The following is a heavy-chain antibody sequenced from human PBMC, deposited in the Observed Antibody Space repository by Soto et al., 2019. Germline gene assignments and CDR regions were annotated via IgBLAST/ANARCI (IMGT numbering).Heavy chain of an antibody. V-gene: IGHV4-34*01. CDR2: INYSGST. CDR1: GGSFSGYY. D-gene: IGHD2-21*02. CDR3: ARGQAYCGGDCYNQLYNWFDP. Sequence: SETLSLTCAVYGGSFSGYYWSWIRQPPGKGLEWIGEINYSGSTNYNPSLKSRVTISVDTSKNQFSLKLSSVTAADTAVYYCARGQAYCGGDCYNQLYNWFDPWGQGTLVTVSS. J-gene: IGHJ5*02.